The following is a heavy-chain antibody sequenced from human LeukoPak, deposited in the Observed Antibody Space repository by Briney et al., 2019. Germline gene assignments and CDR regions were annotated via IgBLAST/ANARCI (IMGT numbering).Heavy chain of an antibody. J-gene: IGHJ6*03. CDR1: GFTFDDYG. Sequence: GGSLRLSCAASGFTFDDYGMSWVRQAPGKGLEWVSDINWDGGSTGYAASVKGRFTISRDNAKNSLYLQMNSLRAEDTALYYCARRESTYQNYYYFYYMDVWGKGTTVTVSS. CDR2: INWDGGST. V-gene: IGHV3-20*04. CDR3: ARRESTYQNYYYFYYMDV.